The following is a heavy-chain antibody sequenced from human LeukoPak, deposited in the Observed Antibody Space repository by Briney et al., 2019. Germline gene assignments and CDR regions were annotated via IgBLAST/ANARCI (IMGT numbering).Heavy chain of an antibody. CDR3: VRQRTYYYDSSAYDYWFDP. V-gene: IGHV4-34*01. Sequence: SETLSLTCAVYGGSFSGYYWSWIRQPPGKGLEWIGEINHSGSTNYNPSLKSRVTISVDTSKNQFSLKLSSVTAADTAVYYCVRQRTYYYDSSAYDYWFDPWGQGTLVTVSS. J-gene: IGHJ5*02. D-gene: IGHD3-22*01. CDR1: GGSFSGYY. CDR2: INHSGST.